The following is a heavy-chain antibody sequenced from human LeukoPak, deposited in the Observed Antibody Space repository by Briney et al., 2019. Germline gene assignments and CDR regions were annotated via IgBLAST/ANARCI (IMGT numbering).Heavy chain of an antibody. CDR1: GFTFSDYA. CDR3: AKNYYDRRGPYSWVFDY. V-gene: IGHV3-23*01. J-gene: IGHJ4*02. CDR2: IFAGGGAA. Sequence: GGSLRLSCPVSGFTFSDYAMTWVRQAPGKGLEWVSSIFAGGGAALYADSVRDRFTIFRDDSKSTLFLQMHSLRAEDTAIYYCAKNYYDRRGPYSWVFDYWGQGTLVTVSS. D-gene: IGHD3-22*01.